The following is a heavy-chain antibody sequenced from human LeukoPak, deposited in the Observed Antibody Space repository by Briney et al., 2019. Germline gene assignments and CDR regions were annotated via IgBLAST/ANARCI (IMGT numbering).Heavy chain of an antibody. V-gene: IGHV1-2*02. CDR3: ARQRVEAAGPNWFDP. CDR1: GYTFTGSY. Sequence: ASVKVSCKASGYTFTGSYMHWVRQAPGQGLEWMGWINPNTGGTNYAQQFQGRVTMTRDTSISTAYMELSRLKSDDTAVYYCARQRVEAAGPNWFDPWGQGTLVTVSS. J-gene: IGHJ5*02. CDR2: INPNTGGT. D-gene: IGHD6-13*01.